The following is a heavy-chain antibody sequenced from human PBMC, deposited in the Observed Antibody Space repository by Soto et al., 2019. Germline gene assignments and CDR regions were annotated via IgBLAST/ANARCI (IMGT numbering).Heavy chain of an antibody. CDR3: AANWNFGLNF. CDR2: ISSSLGHT. CDR1: GFDFSDFH. J-gene: IGHJ4*02. V-gene: IGHV3-11*03. D-gene: IGHD1-1*01. Sequence: GGSLRLSCVASGFDFSDFHISWVRQAPGKGLEWISYISSSLGHTDYAESVKGRFTISRDNAKSSVFLEMSDPRSDDTAVYYCAANWNFGLNFWGQGTLVTVSS.